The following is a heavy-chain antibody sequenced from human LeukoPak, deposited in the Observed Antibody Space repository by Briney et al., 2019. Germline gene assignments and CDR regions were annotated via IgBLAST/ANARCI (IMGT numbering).Heavy chain of an antibody. Sequence: GGSLRLSCAASGFAFSSYAISWVRQAPGKGLEWVSAISGSGGSTYYADSVKGRFTISRDNSKNTLYLQMNSLRAEDTAVYYCAKDSGTWYGNEYLHHWGQGTLLTVSS. CDR2: ISGSGGST. V-gene: IGHV3-23*01. D-gene: IGHD6-13*01. CDR3: AKDSGTWYGNEYLHH. J-gene: IGHJ1*01. CDR1: GFAFSSYA.